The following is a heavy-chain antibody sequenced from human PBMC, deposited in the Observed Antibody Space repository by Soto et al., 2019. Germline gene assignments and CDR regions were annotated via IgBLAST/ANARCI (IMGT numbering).Heavy chain of an antibody. CDR2: IYYSGST. D-gene: IGHD1-1*01. Sequence: PSETLSLTCTVSAGSIISYYWSWIRQPPGKGLEWIGYIYYSGSTNYNPSLKSRVTISVDTSKNQFSLKLSSVTAADTAVYYCARGYAEYCQHWGQGTRVTV. CDR1: AGSIISYY. J-gene: IGHJ1*01. V-gene: IGHV4-59*01. CDR3: ARGYAEYCQH.